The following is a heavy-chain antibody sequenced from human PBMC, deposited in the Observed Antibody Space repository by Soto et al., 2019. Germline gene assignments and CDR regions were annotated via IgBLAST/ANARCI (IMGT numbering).Heavy chain of an antibody. D-gene: IGHD3-16*02. Sequence: QVHLVESGGGVVQPGRSLRLSCAASGFTFNNYAFHWFRQSPGKGLEWVALISYDGSKQYYGDSVQGRFTMSRDNSKNTLFLQMNSLRPEDTAVYYCAKTIGLRLGELSPDFWGQGTLVTVSS. CDR2: ISYDGSKQ. V-gene: IGHV3-30*18. J-gene: IGHJ4*02. CDR3: AKTIGLRLGELSPDF. CDR1: GFTFNNYA.